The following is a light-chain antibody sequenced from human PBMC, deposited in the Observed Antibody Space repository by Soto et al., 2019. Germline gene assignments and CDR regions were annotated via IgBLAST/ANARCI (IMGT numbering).Light chain of an antibody. CDR3: QHLNSYPRT. CDR2: KAS. J-gene: IGKJ1*01. Sequence: DIQMTQSPSTLSGSVGDRVTITCRASQTISSWLAWYQQKPGKAPKLLIYKASTLKSGVPSRFSGSGSGTEFTLTISSLQPDDFATYYCQHLNSYPRTFGHGTKVDVK. V-gene: IGKV1-5*03. CDR1: QTISSW.